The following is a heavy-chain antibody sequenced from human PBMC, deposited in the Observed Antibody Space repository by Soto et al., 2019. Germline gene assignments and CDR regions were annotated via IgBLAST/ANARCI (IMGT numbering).Heavy chain of an antibody. V-gene: IGHV3-33*01. Sequence: GGSLRLSCAASGFTFSSYGMHWVRQAPGKGLEWVAVIWYDGSNKYYADSVKGRFTISRDNSKNTLYLQMNSLRAEDTAVYYCARADYGALYYYYGMDVWGQGTTVTVS. J-gene: IGHJ6*02. CDR3: ARADYGALYYYYGMDV. CDR1: GFTFSSYG. D-gene: IGHD4-17*01. CDR2: IWYDGSNK.